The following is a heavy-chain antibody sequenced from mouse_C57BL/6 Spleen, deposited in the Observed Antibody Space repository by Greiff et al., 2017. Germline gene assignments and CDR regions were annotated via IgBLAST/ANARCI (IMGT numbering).Heavy chain of an antibody. V-gene: IGHV1-64*01. CDR2: IHPNSGST. Sequence: VQLQQSGAELVKPGASVKLSCKASGYTFTSYWMHWVKQRPGQGLEWIGMIHPNSGSTNYNEKFKSKATLTVDQSSSTAYMQLNSLTSEDSAVYYCARAGYYSYYFDYWGQGTTLTVSS. CDR3: ARAGYYSYYFDY. CDR1: GYTFTSYW. D-gene: IGHD2-3*01. J-gene: IGHJ2*01.